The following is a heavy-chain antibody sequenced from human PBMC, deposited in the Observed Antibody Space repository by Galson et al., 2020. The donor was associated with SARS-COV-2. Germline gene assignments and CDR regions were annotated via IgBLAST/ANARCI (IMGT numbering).Heavy chain of an antibody. D-gene: IGHD6-13*01. CDR1: GFTVSDNY. CDR2: ILIADTT. V-gene: IGHV3-53*01. Sequence: GESLKISCAVSGFTVSDNYMTWVRQAPGKGLEFVSTILIADTTHYADSVKGRFTISRDISKNTFYLQMNSLRADDTAMYYCAAGLTRRHFGYWGQGTLVAVAS. J-gene: IGHJ4*02. CDR3: AAGLTRRHFGY.